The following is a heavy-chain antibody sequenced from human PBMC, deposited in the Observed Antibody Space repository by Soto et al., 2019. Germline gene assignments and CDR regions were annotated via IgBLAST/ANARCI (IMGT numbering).Heavy chain of an antibody. Sequence: GESLTVSCKGSGYSFTSYWLGWVRQMPWKGLEWMGIIYPGDSDTRYSPSFQGQVTISADKSISPAYLQWSSLKASDTAMYYCMGTLAAGKNTYGIYACRRQTTVTVSS. D-gene: IGHD6-13*01. V-gene: IGHV5-51*01. CDR2: IYPGDSDT. CDR3: MGTLAAGKNTYGIYA. J-gene: IGHJ6*02. CDR1: GYSFTSYW.